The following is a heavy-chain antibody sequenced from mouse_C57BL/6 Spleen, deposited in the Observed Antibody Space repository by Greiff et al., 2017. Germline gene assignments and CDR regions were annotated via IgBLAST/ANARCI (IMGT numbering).Heavy chain of an antibody. D-gene: IGHD1-1*01. V-gene: IGHV1-61*01. CDR3: ARSGSSYYWYFDV. CDR1: GYTFTSYW. CDR2: IYPSDSET. Sequence: VQLQQPGAELVRPGSSVKLSCKASGYTFTSYWMDWVKQRPGQGLEWIGNIYPSDSETHYNQKFKDKATLTVDKSSSTAYMQLRSLTSEDSAVYYCARSGSSYYWYFDVWGTGTTVTVSS. J-gene: IGHJ1*03.